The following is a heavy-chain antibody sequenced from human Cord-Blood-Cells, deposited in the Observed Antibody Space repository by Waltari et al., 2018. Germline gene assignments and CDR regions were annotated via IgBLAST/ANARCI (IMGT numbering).Heavy chain of an antibody. Sequence: QVQLVPSGAAVKKPGSSVRVSCTVSGGAFSSDAISWVRRAPGRGLEWVGGMGPCFGTLNYEQEFQGGVPITADKSTSVAYKELRRLGSEVRAEYYCARDEVGFRELYYYYGMDIWDPGTTVTVSS. CDR2: MGPCFGTL. V-gene: IGHV1-69*06. CDR1: GGAFSSDA. D-gene: IGHD3-10*01. J-gene: IGHJ6*02. CDR3: ARDEVGFRELYYYYGMDI.